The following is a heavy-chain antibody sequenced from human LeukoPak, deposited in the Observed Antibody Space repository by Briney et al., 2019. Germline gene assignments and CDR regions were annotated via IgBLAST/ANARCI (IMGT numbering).Heavy chain of an antibody. Sequence: PGGSLRLSCAASGFTFSNYEMNWVRQAPGKGLEWVSHISRSGTTIYYADSVKGRFTLSRDNGKNSLYLQMNSLRAEDTAVYYCARGGMGTNSQEYFYYGMDVWGQGTKVTVSS. D-gene: IGHD2-2*01. CDR1: GFTFSNYE. J-gene: IGHJ6*02. CDR3: ARGGMGTNSQEYFYYGMDV. CDR2: ISRSGTTI. V-gene: IGHV3-48*03.